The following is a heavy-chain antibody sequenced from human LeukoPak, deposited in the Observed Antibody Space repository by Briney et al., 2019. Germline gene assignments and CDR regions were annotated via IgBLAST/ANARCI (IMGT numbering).Heavy chain of an antibody. V-gene: IGHV3-48*02. CDR3: ARATTVFDY. J-gene: IGHJ4*02. CDR2: IRSSSTI. Sequence: GGSLRLSCAASGFTFSTYTMNWVRQAPGKGLEWVSYIRSSSTIYYADSVKGRFTISRDNAKNSLYLQMSSLRDEDTAVYYCARATTVFDYWGQGTLVTVSS. D-gene: IGHD1-1*01. CDR1: GFTFSTYT.